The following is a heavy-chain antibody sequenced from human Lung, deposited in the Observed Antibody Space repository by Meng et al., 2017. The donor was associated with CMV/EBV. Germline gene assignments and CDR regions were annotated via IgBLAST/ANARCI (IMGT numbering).Heavy chain of an antibody. CDR3: ARDRTGDCSSTSCYNYDYYYGMDV. CDR1: GGTFSSYA. V-gene: IGHV1-69*05. J-gene: IGHJ6*02. CDR2: IIPIFGIA. Sequence: SVKVSXKASGGTFSSYAFSWVRQAPGQGLEWMGGIIPIFGIANYAQKFQGRVTVTTDESTSTAYMELSSLRSGDTALYYCARDRTGDCSSTSCYNYDYYYGMDVWGQGXTVTVSS. D-gene: IGHD2-2*02.